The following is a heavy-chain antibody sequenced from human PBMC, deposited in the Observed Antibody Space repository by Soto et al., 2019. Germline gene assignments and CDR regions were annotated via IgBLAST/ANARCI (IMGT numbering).Heavy chain of an antibody. J-gene: IGHJ6*02. D-gene: IGHD2-2*01. CDR1: GFTFSSYG. CDR3: AKALEYQLPRSGYYYYGMDV. Sequence: QVQLVESGGGVVQPGRSLRLSCAASGFTFSSYGMHWVRQAPGKGLEWVAVISYDGSNKYYADSVKGRFTISRDNSKNTLYLQMNSLRAEDTAVYYCAKALEYQLPRSGYYYYGMDVWGQGTTVTVSS. CDR2: ISYDGSNK. V-gene: IGHV3-30*18.